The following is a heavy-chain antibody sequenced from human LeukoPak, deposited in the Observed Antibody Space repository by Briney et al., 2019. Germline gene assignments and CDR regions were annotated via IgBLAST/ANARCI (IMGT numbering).Heavy chain of an antibody. CDR3: ARDLRFDY. J-gene: IGHJ4*02. CDR1: GFTFSSYS. CDR2: ISHSSSYI. Sequence: GGSLRLSCAASGFTFSSYSMNWVRQAPGKGLEWVSSISHSSSYIYYADSVKGRFTISRDNAKNSLYLQMNSLRAEDTAVYYCARDLRFDYWGQGTLVTVSS. V-gene: IGHV3-21*01.